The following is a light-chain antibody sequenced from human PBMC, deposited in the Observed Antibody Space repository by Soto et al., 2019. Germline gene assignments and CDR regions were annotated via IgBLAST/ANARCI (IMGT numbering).Light chain of an antibody. V-gene: IGLV2-8*01. CDR2: EVT. Sequence: QSALTQPASVSGAPGQSIAISCTGTSSDVGSYNFVSWYQQHPGKAPKLMIYEVTKRPSGVPDRCSGSKSGNTASLTVSGLQAEDEADYYCSSYAGSFYVFGTGTKVTVL. CDR3: SSYAGSFYV. CDR1: SSDVGSYNF. J-gene: IGLJ1*01.